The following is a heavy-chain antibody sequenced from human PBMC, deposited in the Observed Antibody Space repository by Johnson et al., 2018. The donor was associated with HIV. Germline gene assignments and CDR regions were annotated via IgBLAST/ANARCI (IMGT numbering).Heavy chain of an antibody. Sequence: EVQLVESGGGVSRPGGSLRLSCEAPGFSFDEYDMSWVRKAPGKGLEWVSGINWNGATPGSADSVKGRFTISRDNAKNFLYLQMNSLRGEDTALYYCVRDTYYYDRSGYLTRPRAFDVWGQGTMVTVSS. CDR1: GFSFDEYD. D-gene: IGHD3-22*01. J-gene: IGHJ3*01. V-gene: IGHV3-20*04. CDR2: INWNGATP. CDR3: VRDTYYYDRSGYLTRPRAFDV.